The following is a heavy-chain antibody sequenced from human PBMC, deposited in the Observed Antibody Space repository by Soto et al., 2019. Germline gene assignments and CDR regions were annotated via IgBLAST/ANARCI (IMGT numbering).Heavy chain of an antibody. CDR2: GYNSGST. Sequence: SETLSLTCTVSGGYISTSSSYWIWIRQPPGKGLEWIGSGYNSGSTHSNPSLKSRVTISVDTSKNHFSLKLSSVTAADTAMYYCARNYYDGSGYFYWGQGTLVTVSS. V-gene: IGHV4-39*02. CDR3: ARNYYDGSGYFY. J-gene: IGHJ4*02. CDR1: GGYISTSSSY. D-gene: IGHD3-22*01.